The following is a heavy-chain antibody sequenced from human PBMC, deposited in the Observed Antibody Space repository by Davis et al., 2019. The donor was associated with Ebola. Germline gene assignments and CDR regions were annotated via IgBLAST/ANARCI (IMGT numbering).Heavy chain of an antibody. CDR1: AAPFNNYF. CDR3: ARGTDTADWYFDL. J-gene: IGHJ2*01. Sequence: MPSETLSLTCTVYAAPFNNYFCRRILHPPRKGLQWIREIHHRGITNYNPSLTCRLTISVDTSKNQFSLNLRSVTAADTAVYYCARGTDTADWYFDLWGRDTLVCVSS. V-gene: IGHV4-34*01. D-gene: IGHD2-21*02. CDR2: IHHRGIT.